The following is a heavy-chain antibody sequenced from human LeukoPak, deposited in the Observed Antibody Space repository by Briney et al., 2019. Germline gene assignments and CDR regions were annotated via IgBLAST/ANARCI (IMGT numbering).Heavy chain of an antibody. Sequence: ASVKVSCKASGYTFTTYGISWVRQAPGQGLEWMGAINPYNGNTNYAQKPQGRVTLTTDTSTSTGYMELRSLRSDDTAVYYCAREIYGRFDFWGQGTLVTVSS. CDR1: GYTFTTYG. CDR3: AREIYGRFDF. D-gene: IGHD4-17*01. V-gene: IGHV1-18*01. CDR2: INPYNGNT. J-gene: IGHJ4*02.